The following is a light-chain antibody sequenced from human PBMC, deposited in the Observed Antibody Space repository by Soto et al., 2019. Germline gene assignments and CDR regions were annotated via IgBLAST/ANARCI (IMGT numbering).Light chain of an antibody. CDR1: QSVLYGSNNQNY. Sequence: DIVMTQSPDSLAVSLGERATINCKSSQSVLYGSNNQNYLAWYQQKPRQPPKLLIYWASTRESGVPVRFSGSGSGTDFTLTISSLQAEDVAVYYCQQYYNTGTFGQGTKVEIK. CDR2: WAS. J-gene: IGKJ1*01. CDR3: QQYYNTGT. V-gene: IGKV4-1*01.